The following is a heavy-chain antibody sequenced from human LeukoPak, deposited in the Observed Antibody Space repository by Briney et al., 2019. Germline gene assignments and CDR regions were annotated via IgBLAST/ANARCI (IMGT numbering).Heavy chain of an antibody. V-gene: IGHV3-23*01. Sequence: GGSLRLSCAASGFTFSSYAMSWVRQAPGKGLEWVSAISGSGGSTYYADSVKGRFTISRDNSKNTLYLQMNSLRAEDTAVYYCAKGPHYYDSSGYCPFDYWGQGTLVTVSS. CDR2: ISGSGGST. CDR1: GFTFSSYA. CDR3: AKGPHYYDSSGYCPFDY. D-gene: IGHD3-22*01. J-gene: IGHJ4*02.